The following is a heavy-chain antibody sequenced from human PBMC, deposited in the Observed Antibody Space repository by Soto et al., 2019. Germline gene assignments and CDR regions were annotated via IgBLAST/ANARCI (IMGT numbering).Heavy chain of an antibody. J-gene: IGHJ6*02. V-gene: IGHV1-69*01. CDR1: GGTFSSYA. Sequence: QVQLVQSGAEVKKPGSWVKVSCKASGGTFSSYAISWVRQAPGQGLEWMGGIIPIFGTANYAQKFQGRVTITADESTSTAYMELSSLRSEDTAVYYCARDSDIVVVPAARPYYGMDVWGQGTTVTVSS. CDR2: IIPIFGTA. D-gene: IGHD2-2*01. CDR3: ARDSDIVVVPAARPYYGMDV.